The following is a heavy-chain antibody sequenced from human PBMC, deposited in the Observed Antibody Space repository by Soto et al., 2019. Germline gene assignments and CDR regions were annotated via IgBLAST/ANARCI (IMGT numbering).Heavy chain of an antibody. V-gene: IGHV4-39*07. CDR1: GGSISSSSHY. D-gene: IGHD2-8*01. Sequence: PSETLSLTCTVSGGSISSSSHYWGWLRQPPGKGLEWIGSIYYSGNVYYNTSLRNRVTISVDTSKKQFSLKLRSVTAADKDVNYCVRRRYCTNGVCYLGKGYFQHWGQGTLVTVSS. CDR3: VRRRYCTNGVCYLGKGYFQH. J-gene: IGHJ1*01. CDR2: IYYSGNV.